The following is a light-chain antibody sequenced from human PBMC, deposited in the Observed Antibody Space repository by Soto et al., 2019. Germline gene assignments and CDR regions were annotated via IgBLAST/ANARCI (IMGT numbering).Light chain of an antibody. CDR3: QQYSSYST. Sequence: DIQMTQSPSTLSGSVGDRITITCRASQTISSWLAWYQQKPGKAPKLLIYAASSLQSGVPSRFSGSGSGTDFTLTISSLQPDDFATYYCQQYSSYSTFGQGTKVDIK. CDR1: QTISSW. V-gene: IGKV1-5*01. CDR2: AAS. J-gene: IGKJ1*01.